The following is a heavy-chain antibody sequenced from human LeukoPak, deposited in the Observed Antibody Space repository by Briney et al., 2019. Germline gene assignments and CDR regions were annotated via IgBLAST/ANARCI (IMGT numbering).Heavy chain of an antibody. CDR3: VRDLLGPVDY. Sequence: GGSLRLSCAASGFTFSSYSMNWVRQAPGKGLEWVSSISSSSGYIYYADSVKGRFTISRDNAKNSLYLQMNSLRAEDTAVYYCVRDLLGPVDYWGQGTLVTVSS. V-gene: IGHV3-21*01. CDR1: GFTFSSYS. J-gene: IGHJ4*02. D-gene: IGHD1-26*01. CDR2: ISSSSGYI.